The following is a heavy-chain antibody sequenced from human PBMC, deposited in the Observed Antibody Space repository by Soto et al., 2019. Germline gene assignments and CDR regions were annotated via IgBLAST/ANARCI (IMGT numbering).Heavy chain of an antibody. CDR2: IYWDDDK. CDR3: AHIPTYYQYDWFDP. Sequence: QITLKESGPTLVKPTQTLTLTCTFSGFSLTTRGVGVGWIRQPPGKALECLALIYWDDDKRYSPSLQSRLSIXKXTSXNQVVLTMTNVDPVDTATYYCAHIPTYYQYDWFDPWGQGTLVSVSS. J-gene: IGHJ5*02. D-gene: IGHD3-16*01. V-gene: IGHV2-5*02. CDR1: GFSLTTRGVG.